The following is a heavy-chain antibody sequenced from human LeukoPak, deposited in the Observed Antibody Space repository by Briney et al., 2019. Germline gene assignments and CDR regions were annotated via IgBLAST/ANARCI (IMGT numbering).Heavy chain of an antibody. V-gene: IGHV4-59*01. CDR3: ARVVYSYAFFDY. D-gene: IGHD5-18*01. CDR1: GGSISSYY. CDR2: IYYSGST. Sequence: SETLSLTCTVSGGSISSYYWSWIRQPPGKGLEWIGYIYYSGSTNYNPSLKSRVTISVDTSKNQFSLKLSSVTAADTAVYYCARVVYSYAFFDYWGQGTLVTVSS. J-gene: IGHJ4*02.